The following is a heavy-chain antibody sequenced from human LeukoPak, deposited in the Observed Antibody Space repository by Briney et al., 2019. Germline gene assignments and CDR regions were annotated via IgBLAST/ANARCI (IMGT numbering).Heavy chain of an antibody. Sequence: SETLSLTCTVSGGSISSDYWSWIRQPPGKGLEWNGYIYYSGSTNYNPSLKSRVTISVDTSKNQFSLKLSSVTAADTAVYYCARDSIAARGRAFDYWGQGTLVTVSS. CDR1: GGSISSDY. J-gene: IGHJ4*02. CDR2: IYYSGST. CDR3: ARDSIAARGRAFDY. D-gene: IGHD6-6*01. V-gene: IGHV4-59*01.